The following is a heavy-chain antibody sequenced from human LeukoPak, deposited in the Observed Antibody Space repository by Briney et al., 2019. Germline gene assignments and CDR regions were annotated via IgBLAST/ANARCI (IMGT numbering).Heavy chain of an antibody. V-gene: IGHV4-34*01. CDR2: INHTGST. CDR3: ARGGYNINWMKDETDY. D-gene: IGHD1-14*01. Sequence: PSETLSLTCGAHGGSFSGYYYNWIRQSPGKGLEWIAEINHTGSTNYNPSLRSRVTISIDTSKNQFSLKLNSVTAADTAVYYCARGGYNINWMKDETDYWGQGTLVTVSS. CDR1: GGSFSGYY. J-gene: IGHJ4*02.